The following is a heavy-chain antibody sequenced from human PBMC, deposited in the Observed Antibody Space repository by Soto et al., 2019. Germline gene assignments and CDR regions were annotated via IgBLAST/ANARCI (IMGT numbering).Heavy chain of an antibody. D-gene: IGHD1-26*01. CDR1: GFTFSDYY. Sequence: QVQLVESGGGLVKPGGSLRLSCAASGFTFSDYYMTWIRQAPGKGLEWLSDISGSSDYTVSADSIKGRFIISRDNAKKSLYLQMNSLRVEDTAVYYCASRWSAQDHWGQGTLVTVSS. J-gene: IGHJ1*01. CDR3: ASRWSAQDH. CDR2: ISGSSDYT. V-gene: IGHV3-11*05.